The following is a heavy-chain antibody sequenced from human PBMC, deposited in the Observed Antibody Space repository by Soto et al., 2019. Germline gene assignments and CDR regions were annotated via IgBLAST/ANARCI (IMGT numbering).Heavy chain of an antibody. V-gene: IGHV4-61*08. Sequence: PAETLSLTCTVSCGSLSRGDYYWSWIRQPPGKGLEWIGHIFYSGSTNYNPSLKSRVTISVDTSKSQFSLKLSSVTAADTAVYYCARGSGSFSNWFDPWGQGTPVTVSS. CDR2: IFYSGST. J-gene: IGHJ5*02. D-gene: IGHD1-26*01. CDR1: CGSLSRGDYY. CDR3: ARGSGSFSNWFDP.